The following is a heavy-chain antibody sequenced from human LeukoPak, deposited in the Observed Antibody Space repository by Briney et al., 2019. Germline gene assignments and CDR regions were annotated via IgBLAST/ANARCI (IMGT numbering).Heavy chain of an antibody. V-gene: IGHV1-18*01. Sequence: ASVKVSCKASGYTFTSYGISWVRQAPGQGLEWMGWISAYNGNTNYAQKLQGKVTMTTDTSTSTAYMELRSLRSDDTAVYYCSRSYSSSWYQGFDPWGQGTLVTVSS. J-gene: IGHJ5*02. D-gene: IGHD6-13*01. CDR2: ISAYNGNT. CDR3: SRSYSSSWYQGFDP. CDR1: GYTFTSYG.